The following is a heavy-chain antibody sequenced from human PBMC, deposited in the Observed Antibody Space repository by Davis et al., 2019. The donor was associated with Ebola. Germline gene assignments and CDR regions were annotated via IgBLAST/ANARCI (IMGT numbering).Heavy chain of an antibody. J-gene: IGHJ3*02. CDR3: ARSTVTNGFDI. D-gene: IGHD4-17*01. V-gene: IGHV4-34*01. CDR2: IDHRGTA. CDR1: GGPFNGYY. Sequence: MPSETLSLTCAVKGGPFNGYYWSWIRQPPGKGLEWIAEIDHRGTANYNSSLKSRVTISVDTSKNQFSLKLSSVTAADTAVYYCARSTVTNGFDIWGHGTMVPVSS.